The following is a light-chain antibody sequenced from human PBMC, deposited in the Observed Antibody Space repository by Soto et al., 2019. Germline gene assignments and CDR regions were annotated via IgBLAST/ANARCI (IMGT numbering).Light chain of an antibody. J-gene: IGKJ1*01. Sequence: EIVLTQSPGTLSLSPGERATLSCRASQSVSSSYLAWYQQKPGRVSRFFIYCASSRATGFPVRFSGSGFGTDFTFTFSRLEPEDFAVYYCQQYGSSPRTFGQGTKVDIK. V-gene: IGKV3-20*01. CDR2: CAS. CDR3: QQYGSSPRT. CDR1: QSVSSSY.